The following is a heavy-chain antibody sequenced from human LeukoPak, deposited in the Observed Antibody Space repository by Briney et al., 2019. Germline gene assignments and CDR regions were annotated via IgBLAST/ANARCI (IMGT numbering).Heavy chain of an antibody. Sequence: SETLSLTCTVSGGSITGYYWSWVGQPPGKGLEWIGYIYYSGSTNYNPSLNSRVTISVDTSKNQFSLKLRSVTAADTAVYYCARVNIGYGYGYSFDYWGQGTLVTVSS. CDR2: IYYSGST. CDR3: ARVNIGYGYGYSFDY. J-gene: IGHJ4*02. D-gene: IGHD3-16*01. CDR1: GGSITGYY. V-gene: IGHV4-59*01.